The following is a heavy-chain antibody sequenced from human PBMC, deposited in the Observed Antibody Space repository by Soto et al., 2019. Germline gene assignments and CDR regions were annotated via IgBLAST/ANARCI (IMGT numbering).Heavy chain of an antibody. V-gene: IGHV4-30-2*01. J-gene: IGHJ5*02. CDR3: ARGDRLPPESFDP. Sequence: QLQLQESGSGLVKPSQTLSLTCAVSGGSISSGGYSWSWIRQPPGKGLEWIGYIFHSGSTYYNPSLKSRVTISVDGSKSQFSLELNSVTAADTAVYYCARGDRLPPESFDPWGQGTLVTVSS. D-gene: IGHD2-2*01. CDR2: IFHSGST. CDR1: GGSISSGGYS.